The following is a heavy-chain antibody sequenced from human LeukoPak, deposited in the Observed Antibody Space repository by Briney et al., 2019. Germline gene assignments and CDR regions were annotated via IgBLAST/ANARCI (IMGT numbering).Heavy chain of an antibody. V-gene: IGHV1-18*01. CDR2: ISADNGNT. Sequence: ASVKVSCKASGYTFTSYAISWVRQAPGQGLEWMGWISADNGNTDYAQRFQGRVTMTTDTSTSTAYMELRSLRSDDTAVYYCARKATVTIFGVVYWYFDLWGRGTLVTVSS. D-gene: IGHD3-3*01. J-gene: IGHJ2*01. CDR3: ARKATVTIFGVVYWYFDL. CDR1: GYTFTSYA.